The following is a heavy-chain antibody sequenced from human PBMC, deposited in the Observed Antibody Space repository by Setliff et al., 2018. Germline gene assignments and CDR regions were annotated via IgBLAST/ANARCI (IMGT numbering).Heavy chain of an antibody. D-gene: IGHD1-1*01. CDR1: GFTFSGYG. Sequence: GGSLRLSCSASGFTFSGYGMHWVRQAPGKGLEWVAALGYDGTNEYYADSVKGRFTISRDNAKNSLYLQMNSLRAEDTAVYYCARDRASNSFYYYGLDVWGQGTTVTVSS. J-gene: IGHJ6*02. V-gene: IGHV3-33*08. CDR3: ARDRASNSFYYYGLDV. CDR2: LGYDGTNE.